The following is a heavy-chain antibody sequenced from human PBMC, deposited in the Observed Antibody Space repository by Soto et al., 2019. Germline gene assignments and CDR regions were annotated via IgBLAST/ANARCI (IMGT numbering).Heavy chain of an antibody. CDR2: INAGNGNT. V-gene: IGHV1-3*01. J-gene: IGHJ4*02. CDR3: AGGPPEYEHDY. CDR1: GYTFTSYA. D-gene: IGHD3-3*01. Sequence: ASAKVSCKASGYTFTSYAMHWVRQAPGQRLEWMGWINAGNGNTKYSQKFQGRVTITRDTSASTAYMELNSLRSEDTAVYYCAGGPPEYEHDYWGQGTLVTVSS.